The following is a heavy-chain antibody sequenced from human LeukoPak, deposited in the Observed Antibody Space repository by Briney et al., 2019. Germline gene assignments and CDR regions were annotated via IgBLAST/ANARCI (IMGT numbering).Heavy chain of an antibody. J-gene: IGHJ5*02. CDR1: GFTFDDYG. CDR2: INWNGRNV. V-gene: IGHV3-20*04. Sequence: GGSLRLSCATSGFTFDDYGMNWVRQVPGKGLEWVSNINWNGRNVDYADSVKGRFTISRDNSKNTLYLQMNSLRAEDTAVYYCARDYSNKGGWFDPWGQGTLVTVSS. CDR3: ARDYSNKGGWFDP. D-gene: IGHD4-11*01.